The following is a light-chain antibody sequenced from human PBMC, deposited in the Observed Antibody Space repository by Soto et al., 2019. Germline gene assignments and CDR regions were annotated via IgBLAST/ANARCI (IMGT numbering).Light chain of an antibody. CDR3: QHYNSYSEA. CDR2: DAS. Sequence: EIVLTQSPATLSLSPGERATLSCWASQSVSNYFVWYQQKPGQAPRLLIYDASKRATGIPARFSGSGSGTDFTLTISSLEPEDFAVYYCQHYNSYSEAFGQGTKVELK. V-gene: IGKV3-11*01. J-gene: IGKJ1*01. CDR1: QSVSNY.